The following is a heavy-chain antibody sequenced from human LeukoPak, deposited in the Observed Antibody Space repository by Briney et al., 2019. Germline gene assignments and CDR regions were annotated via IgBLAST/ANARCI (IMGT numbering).Heavy chain of an antibody. J-gene: IGHJ1*01. CDR2: ISYDGSNK. CDR1: GFTFSSYG. D-gene: IGHD2-2*01. Sequence: PGGSLRLSCAASGFTFSSYGMHWVRQAPGKGLGWVAVISYDGSNKYYADSVKGRFTISRDNSKNTLYLQMNSLRAEDTAVYYCAEDRPPECSSTSCFAEYFQHWGQGTLVTVSS. V-gene: IGHV3-30*18. CDR3: AEDRPPECSSTSCFAEYFQH.